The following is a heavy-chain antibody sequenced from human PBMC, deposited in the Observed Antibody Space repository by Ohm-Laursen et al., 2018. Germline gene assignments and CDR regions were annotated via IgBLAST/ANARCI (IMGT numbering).Heavy chain of an antibody. J-gene: IGHJ6*02. V-gene: IGHV4-59*07. CDR1: GGSISTYY. CDR2: IFHSGTT. Sequence: SDTLSLTWSVSGGSISTYYWSWIRQPPGKGLEWIGYIFHSGTTNYNPSLKTRVTMSVDTSKDQFSLKLTSVTAADTAVYYCARYSSSLYGMDVWGQGTTVTVS. CDR3: ARYSSSLYGMDV. D-gene: IGHD6-13*01.